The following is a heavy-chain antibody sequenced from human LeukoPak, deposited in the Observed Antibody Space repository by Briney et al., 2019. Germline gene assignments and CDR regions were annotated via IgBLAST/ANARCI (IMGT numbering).Heavy chain of an antibody. Sequence: SETLSLTCTVSGGSISSGSYYWSWLRQPAGQGLEWIGRIYTSGSTNYNPSLKSRATISVDTTKNQFSLKLSSVTAADTAVYYCARGVSYDFWSGYIFDYWGQGTLVTVSS. J-gene: IGHJ4*02. V-gene: IGHV4-61*02. D-gene: IGHD3-3*01. CDR3: ARGVSYDFWSGYIFDY. CDR1: GGSISSGSYY. CDR2: IYTSGST.